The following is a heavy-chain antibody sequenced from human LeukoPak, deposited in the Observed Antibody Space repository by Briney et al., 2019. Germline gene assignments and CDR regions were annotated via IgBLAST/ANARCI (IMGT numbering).Heavy chain of an antibody. D-gene: IGHD6-6*01. V-gene: IGHV1-2*02. J-gene: IGHJ4*02. Sequence: ASVKVSCKASGYTFTGYYMHWVRPAPGQGLEWMGWINPNSGGTNYAQKFQGRVTMTRDTSISTAYMELSRLRSDDTAVYYCAFFEYSSSSSHYWGQGTLVTVSS. CDR2: INPNSGGT. CDR1: GYTFTGYY. CDR3: AFFEYSSSSSHY.